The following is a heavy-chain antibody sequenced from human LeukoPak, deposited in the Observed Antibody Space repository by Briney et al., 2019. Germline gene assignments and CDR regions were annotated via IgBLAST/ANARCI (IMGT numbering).Heavy chain of an antibody. J-gene: IGHJ4*02. CDR1: GFTFTSYA. D-gene: IGHD2-15*01. Sequence: GGSLRLSCAASGFTFTSYAMSWVRQATGKGLEWVSTISDTSDNTYYADSVKGRFTISRDNSKNTLYLQMNSLRVEDTAIYYCAKVWSSLGYCSGGDYYLDHWGQGTLVTVSS. CDR2: ISDTSDNT. V-gene: IGHV3-23*01. CDR3: AKVWSSLGYCSGGDYYLDH.